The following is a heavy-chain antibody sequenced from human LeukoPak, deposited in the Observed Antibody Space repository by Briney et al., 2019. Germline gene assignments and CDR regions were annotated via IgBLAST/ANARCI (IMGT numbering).Heavy chain of an antibody. J-gene: IGHJ4*02. CDR1: GFAFSSYS. CDR3: ARGDYGDYAAPPDY. Sequence: PGGSLRLSCAASGFAFSSYSMNWVRQAPGKGLEWVSSISSSSSYIYYADSVKGRFTISRDNAKNSLYLQMNSLGAEDTAVYYCARGDYGDYAAPPDYWGQGTLVTVSS. V-gene: IGHV3-21*01. D-gene: IGHD4-17*01. CDR2: ISSSSSYI.